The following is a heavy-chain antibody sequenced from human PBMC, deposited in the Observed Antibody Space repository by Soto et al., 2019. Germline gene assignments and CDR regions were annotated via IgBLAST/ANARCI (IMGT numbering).Heavy chain of an antibody. D-gene: IGHD6-13*01. CDR2: ISAYNGNT. CDR1: GYTFTSYG. V-gene: IGHV1-18*01. J-gene: IGHJ6*02. CDR3: ARQEAAAGTYYYYGMDV. Sequence: ASVKVSCKASGYTFTSYGISWVRQAPGQGLEWMGWISAYNGNTNYAQKLQGRVTMTTDTSTSTAYMELRSLRSDDTAVYYCARQEAAAGTYYYYGMDVWGQGTTVTVSS.